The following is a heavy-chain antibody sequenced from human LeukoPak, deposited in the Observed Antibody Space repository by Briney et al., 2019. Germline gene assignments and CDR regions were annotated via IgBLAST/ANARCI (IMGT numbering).Heavy chain of an antibody. Sequence: PGGSLRLSCAASGLTFSSYSMNWVRQAPGKGLEWVSSISSSSSYIYYADSVKGRFTISRDNAKNSLYLQMNSLRAEDTAVYYCARDPRGIYDSPSNYCMDVWGKGTTVTVSS. CDR3: ARDPRGIYDSPSNYCMDV. CDR2: ISSSSSYI. J-gene: IGHJ6*03. CDR1: GLTFSSYS. D-gene: IGHD3-3*01. V-gene: IGHV3-21*01.